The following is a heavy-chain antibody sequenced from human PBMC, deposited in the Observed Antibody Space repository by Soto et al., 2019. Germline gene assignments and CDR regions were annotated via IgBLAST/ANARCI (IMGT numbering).Heavy chain of an antibody. V-gene: IGHV4-39*01. CDR3: VRLNGYCVSTKCRGYYGMDV. CDR1: GGSVRSTTFY. J-gene: IGHJ6*02. Sequence: SETLSLTCTVSGGSVRSTTFYWGWIRQPPGRGLEWVASLFSGGASYYNPSLLSRVTISVDTSKNEFSLRLNSVTAADTAVYYCVRLNGYCVSTKCRGYYGMDVWGQGTTVTVSS. D-gene: IGHD2-2*03. CDR2: LFSGGAS.